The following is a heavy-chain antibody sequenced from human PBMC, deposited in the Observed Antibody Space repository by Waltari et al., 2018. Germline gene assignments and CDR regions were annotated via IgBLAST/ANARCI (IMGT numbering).Heavy chain of an antibody. Sequence: QLQLQESGPGLVRPSETLSLPCTVSGGSIRSSSYYWGWIRQSPGKDLEWIGSIYYTGNTFYNPSLERRVTMSVDTSKNQFSLKLSSVTATDTAMYYCASELPRIVVVPGDAYIWGQEPWSPSPQ. CDR1: GGSIRSSSYY. D-gene: IGHD2-2*01. CDR2: IYYTGNT. J-gene: IGHJ4*02. V-gene: IGHV4-39*01. CDR3: ASELPRIVVVPGDAYI.